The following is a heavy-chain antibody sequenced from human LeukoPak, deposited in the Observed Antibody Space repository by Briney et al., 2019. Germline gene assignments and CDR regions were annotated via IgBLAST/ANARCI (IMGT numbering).Heavy chain of an antibody. CDR1: GFTFSSYG. J-gene: IGHJ6*02. V-gene: IGHV3-30*18. CDR2: ISYDGSNK. CDR3: ANPLAPYGMDV. D-gene: IGHD3-3*02. Sequence: PGGSLRLSCAASGFTFSSYGMLWVRQAPGKGLEWVAVISYDGSNKYYADSVKGRFTISRDNSKNTLYLQMNSLRAEDTAVYYCANPLAPYGMDVWGQGTTVTVSS.